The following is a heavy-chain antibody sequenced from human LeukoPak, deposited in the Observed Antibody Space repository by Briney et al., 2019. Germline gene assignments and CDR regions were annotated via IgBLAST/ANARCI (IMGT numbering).Heavy chain of an antibody. CDR2: INTNTGNP. CDR1: GYTFTTYA. CDR3: ATSIAAAIRPYYYMDV. D-gene: IGHD6-13*01. J-gene: IGHJ6*03. V-gene: IGHV7-4-1*02. Sequence: EASVKVSCKTSGYTFTTYAISWVRQAPGQGLEWMGWINTNTGNPTYAQGFTGRFVFSLDTSVSTAYLQISSLQAEDTAVYYCATSIAAAIRPYYYMDVWGKGTTVTVSS.